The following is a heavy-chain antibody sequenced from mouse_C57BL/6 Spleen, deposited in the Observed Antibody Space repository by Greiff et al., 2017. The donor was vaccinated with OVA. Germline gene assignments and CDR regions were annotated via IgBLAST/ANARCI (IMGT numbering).Heavy chain of an antibody. V-gene: IGHV5-16*01. J-gene: IGHJ2*01. CDR3: ARGPSGSYFDY. CDR1: GFTFSDYY. Sequence: EVKVVESEGGLVQPGSSMTLSCTASGFTFSDYYMAWVRQVPEKGLEWVANINYDGSSTYYLDSLKSRFIISRDNAKNILYLQMSSLKSEDTATYYCARGPSGSYFDYWGQGTTLTVSS. CDR2: INYDGSST.